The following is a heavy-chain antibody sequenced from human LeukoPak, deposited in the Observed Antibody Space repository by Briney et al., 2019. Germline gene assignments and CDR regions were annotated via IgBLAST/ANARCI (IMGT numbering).Heavy chain of an antibody. V-gene: IGHV3-15*01. D-gene: IGHD5/OR15-5a*01. CDR2: IKSKTDGETT. J-gene: IGHJ6*02. CDR1: GFTFSNAW. Sequence: GGPLRLSCAASGFTFSNAWMSWVRQAPGQGLEWIGRIKSKTDGETTEYAAPVKGRFTISRDDSKNTLYLQMNSLKTEDTAVYYCTTLRLALAYGVDVWGQGTTVTVSS. CDR3: TTLRLALAYGVDV.